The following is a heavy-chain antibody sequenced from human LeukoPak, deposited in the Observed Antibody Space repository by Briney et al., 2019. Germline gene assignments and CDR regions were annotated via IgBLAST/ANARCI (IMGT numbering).Heavy chain of an antibody. Sequence: GGSLRLSCAASGFTFSDYWMQWVRQAPGKGLEWVSRIYSDESSAYYADSVKGRFTISRDNAKNTVDLQMNSLGAKDTAMYYCARIRGSRNSYFGAFDMWGQGTMVTASS. V-gene: IGHV3-74*01. CDR2: IYSDESSA. J-gene: IGHJ3*02. CDR1: GFTFSDYW. D-gene: IGHD3-10*01. CDR3: ARIRGSRNSYFGAFDM.